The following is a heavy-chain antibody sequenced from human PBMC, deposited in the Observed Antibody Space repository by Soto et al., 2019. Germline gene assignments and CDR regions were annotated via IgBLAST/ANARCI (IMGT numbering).Heavy chain of an antibody. CDR1: GFTFSSYA. CDR2: ISGSGLNT. D-gene: IGHD3-10*01. Sequence: EVQLLESGGGLVQPGGSLTLSCAASGFTFSSYAMSWVRQAPGKGLEWVSAISGSGLNTYYAESVKGRFTISRDNSKNTLYLQLNSPRAEDTAIYYCAKAFPPYYGSGSSYYFTFWGQGTLVTVSS. J-gene: IGHJ4*02. V-gene: IGHV3-23*01. CDR3: AKAFPPYYGSGSSYYFTF.